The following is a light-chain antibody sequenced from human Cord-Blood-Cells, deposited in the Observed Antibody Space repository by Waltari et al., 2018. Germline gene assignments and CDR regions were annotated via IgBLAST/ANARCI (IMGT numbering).Light chain of an antibody. CDR1: QSISSY. Sequence: DIQMTQTPSSLSASVGDRVTITCRASQSISSYLNWYQQTPRKAPKVLIYAASSLQSGVPSRFSGSGSGTDFTLTISSLQPEDFATYYCQQSYSTITCGGGTKVEIK. CDR3: QQSYSTIT. J-gene: IGKJ4*01. CDR2: AAS. V-gene: IGKV1-39*01.